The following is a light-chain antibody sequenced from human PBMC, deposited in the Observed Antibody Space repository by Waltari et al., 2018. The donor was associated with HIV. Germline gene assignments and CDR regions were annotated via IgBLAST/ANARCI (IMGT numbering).Light chain of an antibody. J-gene: IGKJ2*01. CDR3: MQTLQAYS. Sequence: DIVMTQSPLSLPVTPGESASISCRSSQPSLFSDGYKYLDWYQQKPGQSPRLLIYKTSNRASGVSDRFSGSASGTDFTLRISRVEAEDVGVYYCMQTLQAYSFGQGTKLEIK. V-gene: IGKV2-28*01. CDR2: KTS. CDR1: QPSLFSDGYKY.